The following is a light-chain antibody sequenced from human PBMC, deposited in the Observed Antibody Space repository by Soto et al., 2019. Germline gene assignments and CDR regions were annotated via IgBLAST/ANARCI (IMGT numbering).Light chain of an antibody. CDR2: EVS. Sequence: QSALTQPASVSGSPGQSITISCTGTSSDVGSYNLVSWYQQHPGKAPKLMFYEVSKRPSGVSNRFSGSKSGNTASLTISGLQAEDEADYYCCSYAGSSTPFWVFGGGTKLTVL. J-gene: IGLJ3*02. CDR1: SSDVGSYNL. V-gene: IGLV2-23*02. CDR3: CSYAGSSTPFWV.